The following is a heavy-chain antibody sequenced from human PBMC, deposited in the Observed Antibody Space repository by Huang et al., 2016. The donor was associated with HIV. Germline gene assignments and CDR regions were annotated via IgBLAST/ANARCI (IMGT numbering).Heavy chain of an antibody. J-gene: IGHJ4*02. CDR1: GVTFSRYA. D-gene: IGHD3-3*01. CDR2: ISGNGETS. V-gene: IGHV3-23*01. CDR3: AKGRATILDRLDS. Sequence: EVQLLESGGGLVRPGGSLRLSCAASGVTFSRYAMSWVRQAPGKGLEWVSVISGNGETSDYTDSVKGRFTISRDNSKNTVSMQMHSLRVEDTAVYYCAKGRATILDRLDSWGQGTLVTVSS.